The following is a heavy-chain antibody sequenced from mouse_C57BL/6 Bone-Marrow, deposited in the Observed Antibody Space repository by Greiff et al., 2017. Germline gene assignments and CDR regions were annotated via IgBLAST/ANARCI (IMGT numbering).Heavy chain of an antibody. D-gene: IGHD6-1*01. CDR1: GFTFSDYG. CDR3: ARPLYFDV. V-gene: IGHV5-17*01. J-gene: IGHJ1*03. CDR2: ISSGSSNI. Sequence: EVKLVESGGGLVKPGGSLKLSCAASGFTFSDYGMHWVRQAPEKGLEWVAYISSGSSNIYYADTVKGRFTISRDNAKNTLFLQMTSLRSEDTAMYYCARPLYFDVWGTGTTVTVSS.